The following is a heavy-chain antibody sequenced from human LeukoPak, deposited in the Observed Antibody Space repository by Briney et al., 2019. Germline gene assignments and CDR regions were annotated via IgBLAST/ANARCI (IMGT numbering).Heavy chain of an antibody. J-gene: IGHJ4*02. D-gene: IGHD5-24*01. V-gene: IGHV1-3*01. CDR3: ARRVEYYYES. Sequence: ASVKVSCKASGGTFSSYAISWVRQAPGQGLEWMGWINVGNGNTKYSQKFQGRVTITRDTSASTAYVELSSLRSEDTAVYYCARRVEYYYESWGQGTLVTVSS. CDR2: INVGNGNT. CDR1: GGTFSSYA.